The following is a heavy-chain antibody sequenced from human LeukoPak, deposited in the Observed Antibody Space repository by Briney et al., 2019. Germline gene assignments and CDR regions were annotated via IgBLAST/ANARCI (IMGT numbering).Heavy chain of an antibody. D-gene: IGHD6-6*01. Sequence: TGGSLRLSCAASGFTFSSYAMHWVRQVPGKGLEYVSAISSNGGSTYYANSVKGRFTISRDNSKNTLYLQMGSLRAEDMAVYYCARDPGSIDISSSFLHYYYYMDVWGKGTTVTVSS. CDR3: ARDPGSIDISSSFLHYYYYMDV. CDR2: ISSNGGST. J-gene: IGHJ6*03. CDR1: GFTFSSYA. V-gene: IGHV3-64*01.